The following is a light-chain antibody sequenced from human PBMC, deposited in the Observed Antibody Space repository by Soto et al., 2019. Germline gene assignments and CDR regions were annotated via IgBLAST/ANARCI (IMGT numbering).Light chain of an antibody. CDR1: QSVSSSH. J-gene: IGKJ1*01. CDR3: QQYGSSPWT. V-gene: IGKV3-20*01. CDR2: GAS. Sequence: ESVLTQSPGTLSLSPGERATLSCRASQSVSSSHLAWYQQKPGQAPRLLIYGASSRATGIPDRFSGSGSGTDFTLTISRLEPEDFAVHYCQQYGSSPWTFGQGTKVDIK.